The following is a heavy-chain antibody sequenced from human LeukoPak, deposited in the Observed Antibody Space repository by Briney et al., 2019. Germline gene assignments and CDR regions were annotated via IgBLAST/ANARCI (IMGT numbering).Heavy chain of an antibody. Sequence: PSETLSLTCTVSGGSISSYYWSWSRQPAGKGLEWIGRIYTSGSTNYNPSLKRRVTVSVDTSKNQCSLNPTSVTGAAPALYYCARARNYRKNWFGPWGQGTLVTVPS. CDR1: GGSISSYY. CDR2: IYTSGST. D-gene: IGHD1-7*01. CDR3: ARARNYRKNWFGP. J-gene: IGHJ5*02. V-gene: IGHV4-4*07.